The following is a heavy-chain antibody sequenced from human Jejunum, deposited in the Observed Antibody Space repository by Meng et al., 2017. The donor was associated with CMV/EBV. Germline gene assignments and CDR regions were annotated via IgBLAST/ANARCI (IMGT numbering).Heavy chain of an antibody. V-gene: IGHV3-11*01. D-gene: IGHD3-10*01. J-gene: IGHJ4*02. CDR2: ISSSGSTI. CDR3: AREIRPIDY. Sequence: LIRSCAASGFTFSDSYLRWIRQAPGKGLEWVSYISSSGSTIYYADSVKGRFTISRDNAKNSLYLQMNSLRADDTAVYYCAREIRPIDYWGQGTLVTVSS. CDR1: GFTFSDSY.